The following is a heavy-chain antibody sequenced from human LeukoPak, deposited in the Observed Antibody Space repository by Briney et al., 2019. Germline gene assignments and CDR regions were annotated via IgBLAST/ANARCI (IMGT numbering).Heavy chain of an antibody. CDR3: AALGNYGDYVGYYFDY. J-gene: IGHJ4*02. CDR2: IYHSGST. D-gene: IGHD4-17*01. CDR1: GCPISSGGYS. V-gene: IGHV4-30-2*01. Sequence: SQTLSLTCAVSGCPISSGGYSWSWIRQPPGRGLEWMGNIYHSGSTYYNPSLKSRVTISVDRSKNQFSLKLSSVTAADTAVYYGAALGNYGDYVGYYFDYWGQGTLVTVSS.